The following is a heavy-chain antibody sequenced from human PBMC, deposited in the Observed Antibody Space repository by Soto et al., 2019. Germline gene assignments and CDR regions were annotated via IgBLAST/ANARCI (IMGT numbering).Heavy chain of an antibody. CDR1: GGTFSSYA. D-gene: IGHD6-6*01. V-gene: IGHV1-69*01. CDR3: ARDWGSSSSHYYFDY. Sequence: QVQLVQSGAEVKKPGSSVKVSCKASGGTFSSYAISWVRQAPGQGLEWMGGIIPIFSIANYAQKFQGRVTITEDESTSTAYMELSSLRSEDTAVYYCARDWGSSSSHYYFDYWGQGTLVTVSS. J-gene: IGHJ4*02. CDR2: IIPIFSIA.